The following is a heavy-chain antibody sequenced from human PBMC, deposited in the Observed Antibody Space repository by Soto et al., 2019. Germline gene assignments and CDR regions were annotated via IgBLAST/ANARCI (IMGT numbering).Heavy chain of an antibody. CDR2: ISGSGGST. J-gene: IGHJ6*02. V-gene: IGHV3-23*01. CDR3: ANPSDFWSGLYYYGMDV. CDR1: GFTFSSYA. Sequence: GGSLRLSCAASGFTFSSYAMSWVRQAPGKGLEWASAISGSGGSTYYADSVKGRFTISRDNSKNTLYLQMNSLRAEDTAVYYCANPSDFWSGLYYYGMDVWGQGTTVTVSS. D-gene: IGHD3-3*01.